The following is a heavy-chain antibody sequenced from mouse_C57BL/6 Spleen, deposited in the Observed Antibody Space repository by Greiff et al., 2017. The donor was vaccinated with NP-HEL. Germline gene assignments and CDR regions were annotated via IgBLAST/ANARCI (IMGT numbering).Heavy chain of an antibody. V-gene: IGHV5-9*01. J-gene: IGHJ3*01. CDR1: GFTFSSYT. CDR2: ISGGGGNT. Sequence: EVQWVESGGGLVKPGGSLKLSCAASGFTFSSYTMSWVRQTPEKRLEWVATISGGGGNTYYPDSVKGRFTISRDNAKNTLYLQMSSLRSEDTALYYCARPLNWDWFAYWGQGTLVTVSA. CDR3: ARPLNWDWFAY. D-gene: IGHD4-1*01.